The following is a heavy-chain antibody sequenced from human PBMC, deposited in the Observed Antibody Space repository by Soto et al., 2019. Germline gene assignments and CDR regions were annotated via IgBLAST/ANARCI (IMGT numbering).Heavy chain of an antibody. CDR2: ISGGAEGA. J-gene: IGHJ4*02. V-gene: IGHV3-23*01. CDR3: ARDLWGYLH. D-gene: IGHD2-21*01. Sequence: EVQLLESGGGLVQPGGALRLSCAASGFTFSSHAMSWVRQAPGKGLEWLSSISGGAEGAYYADSVKGRFTISRDNSKNTLYLQMNSLRAEDTAVYYCARDLWGYLHWGQGTRVTVSS. CDR1: GFTFSSHA.